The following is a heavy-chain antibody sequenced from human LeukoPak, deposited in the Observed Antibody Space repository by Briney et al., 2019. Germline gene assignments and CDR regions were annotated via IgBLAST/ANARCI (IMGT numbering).Heavy chain of an antibody. CDR1: GGSISSYY. J-gene: IGHJ5*02. CDR2: IYYSGST. D-gene: IGHD3-16*01. Sequence: PSETLSLTCTVSGGSISSYYWSWIRQPPGKGLEWIGYIYYSGSTNYNPSLKSRVTISVDTSKNQFSLKLSSVTAADTAVYYCARGGAYFWFDPWGQGTLVTVSS. CDR3: ARGGAYFWFDP. V-gene: IGHV4-59*08.